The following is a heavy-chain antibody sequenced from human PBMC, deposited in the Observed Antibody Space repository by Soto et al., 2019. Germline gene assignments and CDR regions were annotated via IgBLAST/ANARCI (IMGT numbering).Heavy chain of an antibody. CDR3: ASGIQLWLRRINNGYSG. D-gene: IGHD5-18*01. CDR1: GGTFSTYA. J-gene: IGHJ4*02. V-gene: IGHV1-69*12. CDR2: IIPMFGTA. Sequence: QVQLVQSGAEVKKPESSVKVSCKAPGGTFSTYAISWVRQAPGQGLEWMGGIIPMFGTANYAQRIQDRVTITADESTNTVYMELSSLRSEDTAVYFCASGIQLWLRRINNGYSGWGQGTLVTGSS.